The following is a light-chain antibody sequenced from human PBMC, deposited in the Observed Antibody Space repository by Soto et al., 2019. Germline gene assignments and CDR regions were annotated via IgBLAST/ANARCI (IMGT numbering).Light chain of an antibody. CDR3: QQYGTSST. CDR1: QSFSSSY. Sequence: EIVLTQSPGTLSLSPGERATLSCRASQSFSSSYLAWYQQKPGQAPRLLIYGASSRATGIPDRFSGSGSGTDFTLTISRLEAGDFAVYYCQQYGTSSTFGQGTRLEI. CDR2: GAS. V-gene: IGKV3-20*01. J-gene: IGKJ5*01.